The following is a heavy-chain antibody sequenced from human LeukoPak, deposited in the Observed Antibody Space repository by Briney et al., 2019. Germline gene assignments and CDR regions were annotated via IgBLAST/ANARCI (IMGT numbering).Heavy chain of an antibody. CDR1: GDSISSSNCY. J-gene: IGHJ5*02. Sequence: PSETLSLTCTVSGDSISSSNCYWGWIRQPPGKGLEWIGSIYFSGGTYYNASLKSRVTISVDTSKNQFSLRLSSVTPADTAVYYCARDLYNWLDPWGQGTLVTVSS. CDR2: IYFSGGT. CDR3: ARDLYNWLDP. V-gene: IGHV4-39*07.